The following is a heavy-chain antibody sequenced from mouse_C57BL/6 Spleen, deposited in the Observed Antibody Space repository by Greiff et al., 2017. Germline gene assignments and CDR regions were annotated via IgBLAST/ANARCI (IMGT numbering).Heavy chain of an antibody. V-gene: IGHV1-52*01. CDR1: GYTFTSYW. CDR2: IDPSDSET. Sequence: QVQLQQPGAELVRPGSSVKLSCKASGYTFTSYWMHWVKQRPIQGLEWIGNIDPSDSETHYNQKFKDKATLTVDKSSSTAYMQLSSLTSEDSAVYYCARHGSSYGLDYGGQGTTLTVSS. D-gene: IGHD1-1*01. J-gene: IGHJ2*01. CDR3: ARHGSSYGLDY.